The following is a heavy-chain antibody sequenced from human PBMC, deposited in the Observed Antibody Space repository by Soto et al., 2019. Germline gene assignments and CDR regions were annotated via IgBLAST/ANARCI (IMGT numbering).Heavy chain of an antibody. CDR3: ARVCIAVTTHLCY. J-gene: IGHJ4*02. CDR2: INPYNGNT. V-gene: IGHV1-18*01. CDR1: GYTFNTYG. D-gene: IGHD4-17*01. Sequence: GASVKVSCKASGYTFNTYGITWVRQAPGQGLEWMGWINPYNGNTKFAQKLQDRVTMTTATSTSTAYMELASLRSDDTAVYYCARVCIAVTTHLCYWGQGTLVTVS.